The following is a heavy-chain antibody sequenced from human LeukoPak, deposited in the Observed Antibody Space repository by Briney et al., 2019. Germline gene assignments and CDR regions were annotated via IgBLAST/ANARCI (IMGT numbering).Heavy chain of an antibody. J-gene: IGHJ4*02. CDR3: AKAWFGELLLEY. CDR2: IYYSGST. Sequence: SETLSLTCTVSGGSISSSSYYWGWIRQPPGKGLEWIGSIYYSGSTYYNTSLKSRVTISVDTSKNQFSLKLSSVTAADTAVYYCAKAWFGELLLEYWGQGTLVTVSS. CDR1: GGSISSSSYY. D-gene: IGHD3-10*01. V-gene: IGHV4-39*01.